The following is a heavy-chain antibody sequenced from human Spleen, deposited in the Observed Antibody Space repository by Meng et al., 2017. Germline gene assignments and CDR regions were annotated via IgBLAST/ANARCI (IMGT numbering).Heavy chain of an antibody. D-gene: IGHD4-11*01. Sequence: HVQVQLWGAGLLRPSASLSLTGVFCGGSFSDYYWSWIRQPPGKGLEWIGEINHSGSTNYTPSLESRATIAVDTSQNNLSLKLSSVTAADSAVYYCARGPTTMAHDFDYWGQGTLVTVSS. V-gene: IGHV4-34*01. J-gene: IGHJ4*02. CDR3: ARGPTTMAHDFDY. CDR2: INHSGST. CDR1: GGSFSDYY.